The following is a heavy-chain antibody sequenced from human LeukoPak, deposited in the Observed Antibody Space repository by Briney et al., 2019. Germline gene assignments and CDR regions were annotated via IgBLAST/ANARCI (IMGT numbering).Heavy chain of an antibody. J-gene: IGHJ5*02. Sequence: SETLSLTCTVSGDSISSGTYYWSWIRQPAGKGLEWIGRVYSSGNTNHNPSLKSRVTISIDTSKNQFSLKLSSVTAADTAAYYCARGVGSSSSNWFDPWGQGTLVTVSS. CDR3: ARGVGSSSSNWFDP. CDR2: VYSSGNT. D-gene: IGHD6-6*01. CDR1: GDSISSGTYY. V-gene: IGHV4-61*02.